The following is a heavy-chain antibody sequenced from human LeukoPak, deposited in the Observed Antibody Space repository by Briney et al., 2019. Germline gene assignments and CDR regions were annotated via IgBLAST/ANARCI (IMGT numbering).Heavy chain of an antibody. V-gene: IGHV1-2*02. D-gene: IGHD4-17*01. Sequence: ASVKVSRKASGYTFTGYYMHWVRQAPGQGLEWMGWINPNSGGTNYAQKFQGRVTMTRDTSISTAYMELSRLRSDDTAVYYCARDVGYGDYGAGFDPWGQGTLVTVSS. CDR3: ARDVGYGDYGAGFDP. CDR2: INPNSGGT. J-gene: IGHJ5*02. CDR1: GYTFTGYY.